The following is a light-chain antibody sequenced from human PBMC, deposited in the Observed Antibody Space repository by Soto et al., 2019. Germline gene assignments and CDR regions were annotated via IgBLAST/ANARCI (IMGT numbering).Light chain of an antibody. V-gene: IGKV3-15*01. CDR3: QQFHNWPPLT. J-gene: IGKJ4*01. CDR2: GAS. Sequence: EIVMTQSPATLSASPGERATLSCRASQNIGGTLAWYQQKPGQSPRLLFYGASTRATGIPARFSGSGSGTEFTLTISSLQSEAFGVYCCQQFHNWPPLTFGGGTKVDIK. CDR1: QNIGGT.